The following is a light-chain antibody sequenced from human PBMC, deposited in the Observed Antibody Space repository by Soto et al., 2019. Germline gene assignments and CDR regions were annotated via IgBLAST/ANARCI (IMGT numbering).Light chain of an antibody. CDR2: GAS. CDR1: QSVCSSY. V-gene: IGKV3-20*01. Sequence: EIVLTQSPGTLSLSPGERATLSCRASQSVCSSYLAWYQQKPGQAPRLLIYGASSRATGIPDRFSGSGSGTDFTLTISRLEPEDFAVYYCQQYNSSPPTFGGGTKVDIK. CDR3: QQYNSSPPT. J-gene: IGKJ4*01.